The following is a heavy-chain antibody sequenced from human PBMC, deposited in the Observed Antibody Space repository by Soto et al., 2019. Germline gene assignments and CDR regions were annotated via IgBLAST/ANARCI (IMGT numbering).Heavy chain of an antibody. V-gene: IGHV5-51*01. CDR3: ARHLAMARGAIRYYYGMDV. CDR2: IYPGDSDT. Sequence: GESLKISCKGSGYSFTSYWIGWVRQMPGKGLEWMGIIYPGDSDTRYSPSFQGQGTISADKSISTAYLQWSSLKASDTAMYYCARHLAMARGAIRYYYGMDVWGQGTTVTVSS. J-gene: IGHJ6*02. CDR1: GYSFTSYW. D-gene: IGHD3-10*01.